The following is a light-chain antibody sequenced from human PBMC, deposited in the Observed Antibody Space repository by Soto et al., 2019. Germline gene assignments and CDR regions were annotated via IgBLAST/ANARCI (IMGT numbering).Light chain of an antibody. J-gene: IGKJ5*01. CDR3: EQDDILPIT. CDR2: AAS. V-gene: IGKV1-5*01. Sequence: NQSASPLSATEKDRVTITCLASQSVSGWLAWYQQKPGKAPNLLIYAASNLQSGVPSRFSGSGSGTDFTFTISSLQPEDIATYYCEQDDILPITFGQRTRLEI. CDR1: QSVSGW.